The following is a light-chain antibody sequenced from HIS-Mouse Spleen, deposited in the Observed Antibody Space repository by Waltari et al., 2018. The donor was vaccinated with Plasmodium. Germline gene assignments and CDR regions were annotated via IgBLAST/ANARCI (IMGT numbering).Light chain of an antibody. CDR1: ALPKQY. CDR3: YSTDSSGNHRV. J-gene: IGLJ3*02. Sequence: SYELTQPPSVSVSPGQTARITCSGDALPKQYAYWYQQKSGQAPVLVIYEDSKRPSGIHEGFSGSSSGTMATLTISGAQVEDEADYYCYSTDSSGNHRVFGGGTKLTVL. CDR2: EDS. V-gene: IGLV3-10*01.